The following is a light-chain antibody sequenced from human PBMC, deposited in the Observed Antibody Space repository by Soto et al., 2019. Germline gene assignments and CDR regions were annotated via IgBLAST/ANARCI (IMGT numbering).Light chain of an antibody. CDR2: DVT. J-gene: IGLJ1*01. CDR3: CSYAGSYSFYV. Sequence: QSVLTQPRSVSGSPGQSVTISCTGTSSDVGAYNYVSWYQQHPGKAPKLMIYDVTKRPSGVPDRFSGSKSGNTASLTISGLQAEDEADYHCCSYAGSYSFYVFGSGTKLTVL. CDR1: SSDVGAYNY. V-gene: IGLV2-11*01.